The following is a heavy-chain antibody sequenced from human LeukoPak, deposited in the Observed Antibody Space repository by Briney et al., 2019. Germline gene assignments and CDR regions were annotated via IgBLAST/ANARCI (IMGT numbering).Heavy chain of an antibody. V-gene: IGHV1-18*01. CDR2: ISAYNGNT. J-gene: IGHJ4*02. D-gene: IGHD2-21*02. CDR3: AMAPRFSPPFAYCGGDCYYY. Sequence: ALVKVSCKASGYTFTSYGISWVRQAPGQGLEWMGWISAYNGNTNYAQKLQGRVTITTDTSTSAAYMELRSLRSDDTAVYYCAMAPRFSPPFAYCGGDCYYYWGQGTLVTVSS. CDR1: GYTFTSYG.